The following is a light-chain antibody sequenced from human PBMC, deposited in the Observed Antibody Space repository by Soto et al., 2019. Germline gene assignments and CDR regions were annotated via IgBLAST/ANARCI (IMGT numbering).Light chain of an antibody. CDR2: SAS. Sequence: ENVLTQSPGTLYLSPGETATLSCRASQSVSSTYLAWYQQKPGQAPRLLIYSASSRASGIPDSYSGSGPGTDFSLTISRRGAEDSAMYYCLHHVRFTRMFGGGNKVEIQ. J-gene: IGKJ4*02. V-gene: IGKV3-20*01. CDR1: QSVSSTY. CDR3: LHHVRFTRM.